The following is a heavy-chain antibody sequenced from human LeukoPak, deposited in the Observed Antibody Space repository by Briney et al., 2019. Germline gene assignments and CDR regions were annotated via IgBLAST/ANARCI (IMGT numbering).Heavy chain of an antibody. J-gene: IGHJ4*02. CDR2: IRYDRSNK. Sequence: GAFLRLSCAASGSTFSSYGMHWVRQAPGKVLEWVAFIRYDRSNKYYADSVKGRFTISRDNSKNTLYLQINSLRAEDTAVYYCAKGPYYYDSSGYYRIDYWGQGTLVTVSS. CDR1: GSTFSSYG. D-gene: IGHD3-22*01. V-gene: IGHV3-30*02. CDR3: AKGPYYYDSSGYYRIDY.